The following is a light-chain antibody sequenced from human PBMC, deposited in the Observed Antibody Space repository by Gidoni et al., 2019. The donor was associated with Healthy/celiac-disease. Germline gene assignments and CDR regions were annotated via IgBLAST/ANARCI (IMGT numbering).Light chain of an antibody. V-gene: IGKV2-28*01. CDR3: MQALQTPT. J-gene: IGKJ1*01. CDR1: QSLLHSNGYNY. CDR2: LGS. Sequence: DMVMTQSPLSLPVTPGEPASIACRSSQSLLHSNGYNYLDRYLQKPGQSPQLLIYLGSNRASGVPDRFSGSGSGTDFTLKISRVEAEDVGVYYCMQALQTPTFGQGTKVEIK.